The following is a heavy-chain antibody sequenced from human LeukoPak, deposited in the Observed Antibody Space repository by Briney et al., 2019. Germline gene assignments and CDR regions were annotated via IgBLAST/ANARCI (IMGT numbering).Heavy chain of an antibody. D-gene: IGHD3-3*01. CDR2: IIPMFGTP. CDR1: GGSFSTYD. V-gene: IGHV1-69*05. Sequence: ASVKVSCKASGGSFSTYDISWVRQAPGQGLEWIGGIIPMFGTPNYAQKFQGRVTMTRDTSTSTVYMELSSLRSEDTAVYYCARDLLDYDFWSGYQKGALDYWGQGTLVTVSS. CDR3: ARDLLDYDFWSGYQKGALDY. J-gene: IGHJ4*02.